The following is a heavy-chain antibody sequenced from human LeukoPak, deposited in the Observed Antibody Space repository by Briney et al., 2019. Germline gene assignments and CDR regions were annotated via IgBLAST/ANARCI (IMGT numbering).Heavy chain of an antibody. CDR3: VKRLNNYFDY. CDR2: ISSNGGST. V-gene: IGHV3-64D*06. D-gene: IGHD4/OR15-4a*01. Sequence: PGGSLRLSCSASGFTFSSYAMLWVRQAPGKGLEFVSGISSNGGSTYYTDPVKGRLTISRDNSKNTVYLQMSSLRPEDTAVYFCVKRLNNYFDYWGQGTLVTVSS. J-gene: IGHJ4*02. CDR1: GFTFSSYA.